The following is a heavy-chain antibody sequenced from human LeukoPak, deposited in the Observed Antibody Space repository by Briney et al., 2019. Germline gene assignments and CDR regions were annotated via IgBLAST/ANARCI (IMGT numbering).Heavy chain of an antibody. Sequence: SETLSLTCAVYGGSFSGYYWSWIRQPPGKGLEWIGEINHSGSSNYNPSLKSRVTISVDTSKNQFSLKLSSVTAADTAVYYCARTPRRYYYYYMDVWGKGTTVIVSS. CDR3: ARTPRRYYYYYMDV. CDR1: GGSFSGYY. J-gene: IGHJ6*03. D-gene: IGHD3-16*01. V-gene: IGHV4-34*01. CDR2: INHSGSS.